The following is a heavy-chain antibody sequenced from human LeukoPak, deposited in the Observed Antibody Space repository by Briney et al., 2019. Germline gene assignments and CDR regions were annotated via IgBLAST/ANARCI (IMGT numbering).Heavy chain of an antibody. CDR1: GGTFSSYT. CDR2: IIPILGIA. D-gene: IGHD2-2*02. J-gene: IGHJ4*02. Sequence: SVKVSCKASGGTFSSYTISWVRQAPGQGLELMERIIPILGIANYAQKFQGRVTITADKSTSTAYMELSSLRSEDTAVYYCARSPRYCSSTSCYRFDYWGQGTLVTVSS. CDR3: ARSPRYCSSTSCYRFDY. V-gene: IGHV1-69*02.